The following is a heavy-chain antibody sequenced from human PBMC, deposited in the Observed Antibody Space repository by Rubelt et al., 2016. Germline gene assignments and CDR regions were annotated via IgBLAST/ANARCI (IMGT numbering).Heavy chain of an antibody. CDR3: ARDLNWNVFDY. V-gene: IGHV3-74*01. J-gene: IGHJ4*02. CDR1: GFSFSTYV. D-gene: IGHD1-20*01. Sequence: GGGLVQPGGSMRLSCAASGFSFSTYVMHWIRQVPGKGLVWVARINHDGGVTTYADSGKGRFIISRDNAENTAYLQMNGLSAEDTAVYYCARDLNWNVFDYWGQGILVTVSS. CDR2: INHDGGVT.